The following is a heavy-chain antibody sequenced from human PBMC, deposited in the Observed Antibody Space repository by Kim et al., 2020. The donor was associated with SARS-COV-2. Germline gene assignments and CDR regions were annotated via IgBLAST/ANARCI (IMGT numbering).Heavy chain of an antibody. CDR2: IGGRGGTS. J-gene: IGHJ3*01. D-gene: IGHD2-21*01. V-gene: IGHV3-23*01. Sequence: GGSLRLSCATSGFTFSRSAMNWFRQAPGKGLEWVSPIGGRGGTSYNAYSAKDRVTISRSNAKNTLSRYMRIRRVEATANYYCSNAGIRGYVVTYSFAF. CDR1: GFTFSRSA. CDR3: SNAGIRGYVVTYSFAF.